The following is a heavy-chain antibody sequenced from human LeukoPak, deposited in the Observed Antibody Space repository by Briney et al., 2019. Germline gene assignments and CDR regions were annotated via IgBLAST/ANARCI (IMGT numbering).Heavy chain of an antibody. J-gene: IGHJ5*02. CDR1: GGTFSSYA. Sequence: SVKVSYKASGGTFSSYAISWVRQASGQGLEWMGGIIPIFGTANYAQKFQGRVTITTDESTSTAYMELSSLRSEDTAVYYCARGGTDRVATMQAEPWFDPWGQGTLVTVSS. CDR3: ARGGTDRVATMQAEPWFDP. V-gene: IGHV1-69*05. CDR2: IIPIFGTA. D-gene: IGHD5-12*01.